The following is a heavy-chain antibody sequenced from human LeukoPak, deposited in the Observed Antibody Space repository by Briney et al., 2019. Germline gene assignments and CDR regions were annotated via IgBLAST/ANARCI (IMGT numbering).Heavy chain of an antibody. J-gene: IGHJ4*02. CDR1: GGSISSYY. CDR2: IYTSGST. Sequence: SETLSLTCTVSGGSISSYYWSWIRQPAGKGLEWIGRIYTSGSTNYNPSLKSRVTMSVDTSKNQFSLKLSSVTAADTAVYYCARDPPRGIAAAGSDYWGQGTLVTVSS. D-gene: IGHD6-13*01. V-gene: IGHV4-4*07. CDR3: ARDPPRGIAAAGSDY.